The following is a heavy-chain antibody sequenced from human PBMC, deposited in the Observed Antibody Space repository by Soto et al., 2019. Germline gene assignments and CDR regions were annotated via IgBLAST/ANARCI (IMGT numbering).Heavy chain of an antibody. CDR1: GGSITSYY. V-gene: IGHV4-59*01. Sequence: QVQLQESGPGLVKPLETLSLTCTVPGGSITSYYWRWVRQPPGKGLEWIGYIYYKGNINYNPSLKSRLAIALDTSKNQFSLRLSSVTAADTAVYYCATGRVYFGSEYWGQGTLVTVSS. CDR2: IYYKGNI. J-gene: IGHJ4*02. D-gene: IGHD3-10*01. CDR3: ATGRVYFGSEY.